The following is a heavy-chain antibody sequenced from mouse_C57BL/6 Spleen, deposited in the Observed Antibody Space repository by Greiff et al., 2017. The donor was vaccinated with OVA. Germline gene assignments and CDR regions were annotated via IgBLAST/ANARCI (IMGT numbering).Heavy chain of an antibody. Sequence: VQLQQSVAELVRPGASVKLSCTASGFNIKNTYMHWVKQRPEQGLEWIGMIDPANGNTKYAPKFQGKATLTADTSSNTAYLQLSSLTSEDTAIYYCASTVVATEGFAYWGQGTLVTVSA. J-gene: IGHJ3*01. V-gene: IGHV14-3*01. D-gene: IGHD1-1*01. CDR2: IDPANGNT. CDR1: GFNIKNTY. CDR3: ASTVVATEGFAY.